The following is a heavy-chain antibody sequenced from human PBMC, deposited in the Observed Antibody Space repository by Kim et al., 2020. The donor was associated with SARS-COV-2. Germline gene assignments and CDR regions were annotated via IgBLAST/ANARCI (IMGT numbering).Heavy chain of an antibody. Sequence: GGSLRLSCAASGFTVSRNYMTWVRQAPGKGLEWVSVIYSGGNTYYADSVKGRFTISRDNSKNTLYLQMNSLRAEDTAVYYCAISSRGSWVDAFDIWGQGTMVTVSS. J-gene: IGHJ3*02. CDR1: GFTVSRNY. CDR2: IYSGGNT. CDR3: AISSRGSWVDAFDI. V-gene: IGHV3-53*01. D-gene: IGHD6-13*01.